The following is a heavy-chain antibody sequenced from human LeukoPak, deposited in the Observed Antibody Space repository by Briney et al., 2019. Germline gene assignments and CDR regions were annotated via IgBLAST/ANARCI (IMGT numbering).Heavy chain of an antibody. V-gene: IGHV3-23*01. CDR2: IRSGGGST. CDR1: GFTFSSHD. CDR3: AKGPPFSSSWYFDY. D-gene: IGHD6-13*01. Sequence: GGSLRLSCAASGFTFSSHDMSWVRQAPGKGLEWVSAIRSGGGSTFYADSVKGRFTISRDNPKNTLYLQMNSLRAEDTAVYYCAKGPPFSSSWYFDYWAQGTLVTVSS. J-gene: IGHJ4*02.